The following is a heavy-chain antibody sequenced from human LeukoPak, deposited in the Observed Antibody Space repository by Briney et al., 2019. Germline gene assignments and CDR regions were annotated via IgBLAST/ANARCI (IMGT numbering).Heavy chain of an antibody. D-gene: IGHD1-26*01. J-gene: IGHJ4*02. Sequence: GGSLRLSCAASGFTFSSYSMNWVRQAPGKGLEWVPSISSNSSYIYYADSVKGRFTISRDNAKNSLYLQMNSLRAEDTAVYYCARAVDLEWELLLGGFDYWGQGTLVTVSS. CDR3: ARAVDLEWELLLGGFDY. CDR1: GFTFSSYS. V-gene: IGHV3-21*01. CDR2: ISSNSSYI.